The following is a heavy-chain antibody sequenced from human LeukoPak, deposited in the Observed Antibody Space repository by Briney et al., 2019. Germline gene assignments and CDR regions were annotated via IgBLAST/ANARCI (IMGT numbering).Heavy chain of an antibody. CDR1: GGTFSSYA. CDR2: IIPIFGTA. V-gene: IGHV1-69*13. CDR3: ARDFRRYCSGGSCYSDY. D-gene: IGHD2-15*01. Sequence: ASVTVSCTASGGTFSSYAISWVRQAPGQGLEWMGGIIPIFGTANYAQKFQGRVTITADESTSTAYMELSSLRSEDTAVYYCARDFRRYCSGGSCYSDYWGQGTLVTVSS. J-gene: IGHJ4*02.